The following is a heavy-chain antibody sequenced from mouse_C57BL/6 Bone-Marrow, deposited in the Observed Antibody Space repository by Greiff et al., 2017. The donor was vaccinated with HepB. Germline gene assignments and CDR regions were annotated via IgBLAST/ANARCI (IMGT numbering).Heavy chain of an antibody. D-gene: IGHD1-1*01. V-gene: IGHV5-6*02. J-gene: IGHJ2*01. Sequence: EVKVVESGGDLVKPGGSLKLSCAASGFTFSSYGMSWVRQTPDKRLEWVATISSGGSYTYYPDSVKGRFTISRDNAKNTLYLQMSSLRSEDTAMYYCARRGYYGSVYYFDYWGQGTTLTVSS. CDR2: ISSGGSYT. CDR3: ARRGYYGSVYYFDY. CDR1: GFTFSSYG.